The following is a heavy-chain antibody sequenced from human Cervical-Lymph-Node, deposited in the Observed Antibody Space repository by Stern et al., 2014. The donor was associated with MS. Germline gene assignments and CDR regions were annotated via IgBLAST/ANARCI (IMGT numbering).Heavy chain of an antibody. V-gene: IGHV1-69*09. Sequence: QVQLVQSGAEVKKPGSSVKVSCKASGDIFSTYSITWVRQAPGQGLEWMGRIIPMFGIANYPQKFQGRLTITADTSTSTAYMELSSLRSEDTAVFYCARDLPSAGYGMDVWGQGTTVTVSS. CDR1: GDIFSTYS. J-gene: IGHJ6*02. D-gene: IGHD3-10*01. CDR3: ARDLPSAGYGMDV. CDR2: IIPMFGIA.